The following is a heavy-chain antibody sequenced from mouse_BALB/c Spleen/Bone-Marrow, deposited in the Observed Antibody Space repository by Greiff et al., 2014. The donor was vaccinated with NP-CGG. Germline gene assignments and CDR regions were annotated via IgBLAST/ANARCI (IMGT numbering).Heavy chain of an antibody. Sequence: QVQLQQSGAELVRPGSSVKISCKASGYAFSSYWMHWVQQRPGQGLEWIGQIYPGDGDTNYSGKFKGKATLTADESSSTAYMQFSSLTSEDSAVYFCAFGNYDFDYWGQGTTLPVSS. D-gene: IGHD2-1*01. CDR2: IYPGDGDT. J-gene: IGHJ2*01. V-gene: IGHV1-80*01. CDR1: GYAFSSYW. CDR3: AFGNYDFDY.